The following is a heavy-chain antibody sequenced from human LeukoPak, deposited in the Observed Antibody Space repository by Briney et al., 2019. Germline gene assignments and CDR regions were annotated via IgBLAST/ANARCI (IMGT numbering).Heavy chain of an antibody. D-gene: IGHD3-22*01. V-gene: IGHV3-30-3*01. J-gene: IGHJ3*02. CDR3: AKGTMIVVAYDAFDI. CDR1: GLTFSSYA. Sequence: GRSLRLSCAASGLTFSSYAMHWVRQAPGKGLEWVAVISYDGSNKYYADSVKGRFTISRDNSKNTLYLQMNSLRAEDTAVYYCAKGTMIVVAYDAFDIWGQGTMVTVSS. CDR2: ISYDGSNK.